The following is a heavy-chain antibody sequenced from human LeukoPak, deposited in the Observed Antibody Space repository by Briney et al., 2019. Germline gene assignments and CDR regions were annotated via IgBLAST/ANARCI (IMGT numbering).Heavy chain of an antibody. V-gene: IGHV3-11*04. CDR2: ISSSGSTI. CDR1: GGSFSDYY. Sequence: LSLTCAVYGGSFSDYYMSWIRQAPGKGLEWVSYISSSGSTIYYADSVKGRFTISRDNAKNSLYLQMNSLRAEDTAVYYCARDLNWETYWGQGTLVSVSS. CDR3: ARDLNWETY. D-gene: IGHD7-27*01. J-gene: IGHJ4*02.